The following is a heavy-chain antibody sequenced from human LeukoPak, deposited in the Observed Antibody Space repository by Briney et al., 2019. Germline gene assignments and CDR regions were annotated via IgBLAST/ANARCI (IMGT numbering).Heavy chain of an antibody. V-gene: IGHV4-59*01. Sequence: SETLSLTCTVSGGSISSYYWSWIRQPPGKGLEWIGYIYYSGSTNYNPSPKSRVTISVDTSKNQFSLKLSSVTAADTAVYYCARVSGSHYDAFDIWGQGTMVTVSS. J-gene: IGHJ3*02. CDR3: ARVSGSHYDAFDI. CDR1: GGSISSYY. CDR2: IYYSGST. D-gene: IGHD1-26*01.